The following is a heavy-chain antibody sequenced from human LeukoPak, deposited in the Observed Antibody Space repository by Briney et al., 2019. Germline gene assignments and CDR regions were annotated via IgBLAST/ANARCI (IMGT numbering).Heavy chain of an antibody. V-gene: IGHV3-33*06. J-gene: IGHJ6*03. CDR1: GFTFGFYG. Sequence: GTSLRLSCVGSGFTFGFYGMHWVRQAPGKGLEWVANVWSDSSNKYYADSVKGRFTISRVNSKNTVYLQMNSLCVEDTAVYYCAKSFRNPQNYYYYYDVWGKGTAVTVAS. CDR3: AKSFRNPQNYYYYYDV. CDR2: VWSDSSNK.